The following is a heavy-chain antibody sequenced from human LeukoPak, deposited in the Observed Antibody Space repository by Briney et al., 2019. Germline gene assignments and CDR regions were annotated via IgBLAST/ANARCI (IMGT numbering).Heavy chain of an antibody. Sequence: SETLSLTCTVSGGSISSYYWSWIRQPPGKGLEWIGYIYYSGSTYYNPSLKSRVTISVDTSKNQFSLKLSSVTAADTAVYYCARDLIRYSSSWGFFDYWGQGTLVTVSS. J-gene: IGHJ4*02. V-gene: IGHV4-30-4*08. CDR2: IYYSGST. CDR1: GGSISSYY. CDR3: ARDLIRYSSSWGFFDY. D-gene: IGHD6-13*01.